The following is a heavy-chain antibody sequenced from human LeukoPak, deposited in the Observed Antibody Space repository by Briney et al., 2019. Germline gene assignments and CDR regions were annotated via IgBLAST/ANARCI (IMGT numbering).Heavy chain of an antibody. Sequence: PGRSLRLSCAASGFTFSSYAMHWVRQAPGKGLEWVAVISYDGSNKYSADSVKGRFTISRDNSKNTLYLQMNSLRAEDTAVYCCARDAEPLWFGEFKYYFDCGGQGSLVTVS. J-gene: IGHJ4*02. CDR1: GFTFSSYA. V-gene: IGHV3-30-3*01. D-gene: IGHD3-10*01. CDR3: ARDAEPLWFGEFKYYFDC. CDR2: ISYDGSNK.